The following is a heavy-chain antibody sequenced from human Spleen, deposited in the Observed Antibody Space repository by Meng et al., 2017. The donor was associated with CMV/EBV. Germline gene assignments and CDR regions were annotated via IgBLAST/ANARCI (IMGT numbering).Heavy chain of an antibody. D-gene: IGHD3-22*01. CDR3: ARDVSEITMVVVETIYYFDL. V-gene: IGHV1-18*01. Sequence: FNTYGIHWVRQAPGQGLEWMGWINTYNGDTNYAQNLQGRVTVTTDTSTSTAYMELRSLTSDDTAVYYCARDVSEITMVVVETIYYFDLWGQGTLVTVSS. J-gene: IGHJ4*02. CDR2: INTYNGDT. CDR1: FNTYG.